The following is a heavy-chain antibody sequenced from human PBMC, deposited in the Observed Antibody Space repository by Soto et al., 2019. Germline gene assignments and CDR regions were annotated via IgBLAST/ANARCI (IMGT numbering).Heavy chain of an antibody. D-gene: IGHD2-15*01. V-gene: IGHV4-30-2*01. Sequence: QLQLQESGSGLVKPSQTMSLTCAVSDGSISSGGYSWSWIRKPPGKGLEWIGYINHSGSTYYNPSLKSRVTISVDRSKNQFSLKLSSVPAADTAVYYCARGQVVAAQHWGQGTLVTVSS. CDR3: ARGQVVAAQH. CDR1: DGSISSGGYS. J-gene: IGHJ4*02. CDR2: INHSGST.